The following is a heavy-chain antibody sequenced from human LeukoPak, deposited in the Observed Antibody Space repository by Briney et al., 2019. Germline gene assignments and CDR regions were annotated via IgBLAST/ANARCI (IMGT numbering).Heavy chain of an antibody. J-gene: IGHJ4*02. CDR3: ARQQGYDSSGSLKYYFDY. V-gene: IGHV4-59*08. Sequence: SETPSLTCTVSGGSISSYCWSWIRQPPGKGLEWIGYIYYSGRTNYNPSLKSRVTISVDTSKNHFSLKLSSVTAADTAVYYCARQQGYDSSGSLKYYFDYWGQGTLVTVSS. CDR1: GGSISSYC. D-gene: IGHD3-22*01. CDR2: IYYSGRT.